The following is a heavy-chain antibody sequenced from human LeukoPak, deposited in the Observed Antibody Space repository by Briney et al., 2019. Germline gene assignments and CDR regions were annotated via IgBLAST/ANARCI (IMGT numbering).Heavy chain of an antibody. J-gene: IGHJ5*02. Sequence: SETLSLTCTVSGGSISSSSYYWGWIRQPPGKGLEWIGSIYYSGNTYDNPSLKSRVTISVDTSKNQCSLKLSSVTAADTAVYYCARDLLSPLQVPAAIGFDPWGQGTLVTVSS. CDR1: GGSISSSSYY. CDR3: ARDLLSPLQVPAAIGFDP. D-gene: IGHD2-2*01. CDR2: IYYSGNT. V-gene: IGHV4-39*07.